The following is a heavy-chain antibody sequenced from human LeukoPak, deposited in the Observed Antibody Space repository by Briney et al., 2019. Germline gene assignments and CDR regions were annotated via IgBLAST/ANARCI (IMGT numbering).Heavy chain of an antibody. V-gene: IGHV3-48*04. CDR3: ARASSSPTYFDY. Sequence: GGSLRLSCAASGFTFSSYSMNWVRQAPGKGLQWVSYISFSSSTIYYADSVKGRFTISRDNAKNSLYLQMNSLRAEDTAVYYCARASSSPTYFDYWGQGTLVTVSS. J-gene: IGHJ4*02. CDR2: ISFSSSTI. CDR1: GFTFSSYS. D-gene: IGHD6-6*01.